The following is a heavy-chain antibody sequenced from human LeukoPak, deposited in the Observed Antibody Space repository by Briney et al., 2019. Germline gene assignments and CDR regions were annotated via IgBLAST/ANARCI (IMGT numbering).Heavy chain of an antibody. CDR1: GYTFTGYY. J-gene: IGHJ5*02. CDR3: AREISYCSSTSCLNWFDP. CDR2: INPNSGGT. V-gene: IGHV1-2*02. D-gene: IGHD2-2*01. Sequence: ASVKVSCKASGYTFTGYYMHWVRQAPGQGLEWMGWINPNSGGTNYAQKLQGRVTMTRDTSISTAYMELSRLRSDDTAVYYCAREISYCSSTSCLNWFDPWGQGTLVTVSS.